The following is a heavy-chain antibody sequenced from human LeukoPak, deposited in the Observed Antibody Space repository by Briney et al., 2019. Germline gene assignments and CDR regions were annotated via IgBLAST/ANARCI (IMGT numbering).Heavy chain of an antibody. CDR1: GFTFSSYG. Sequence: PGRSLRLSCAASGFTFSSYGMHWVRQAPGKGLEWVAVIWYDGSNKYYADSVKGRFTISRDNSKNTLYLQMNSLRAEDTAVYYCARYFTSGWYSIGVDYWGQGALVTVSS. CDR2: IWYDGSNK. J-gene: IGHJ4*02. V-gene: IGHV3-33*01. D-gene: IGHD6-19*01. CDR3: ARYFTSGWYSIGVDY.